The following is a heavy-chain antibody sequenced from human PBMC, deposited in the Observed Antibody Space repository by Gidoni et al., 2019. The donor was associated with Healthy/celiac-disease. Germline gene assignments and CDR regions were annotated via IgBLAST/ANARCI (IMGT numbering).Heavy chain of an antibody. D-gene: IGHD2-21*02. CDR2: IIPIFGTA. CDR1: GGTFSSYA. CDR3: ARGYLEYCGGDCLGYYGMDV. Sequence: QVQLVQSGAEVKKPGSSVKVSCKASGGTFSSYAISWVRQAPGQGLEWMGGIIPIFGTANYAQKFQGRVTITADKSTSTAYMELSSLRSEDTAVYYCARGYLEYCGGDCLGYYGMDVWGQGTTVTVSS. J-gene: IGHJ6*02. V-gene: IGHV1-69*06.